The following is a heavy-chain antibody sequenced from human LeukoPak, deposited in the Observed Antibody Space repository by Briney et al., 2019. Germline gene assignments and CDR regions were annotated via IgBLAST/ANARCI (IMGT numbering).Heavy chain of an antibody. CDR1: GYTLTSYY. J-gene: IGHJ4*02. CDR3: ARDYCSSTSCLFDY. Sequence: ASVKVSCKASGYTLTSYYLHWVRQAPGQGLEWMALINPSGGSTSHAQKFQGRVAMTRDTSISTAFMELTRLRSDDTAVYYCARDYCSSTSCLFDYWGQGTLVTVSS. D-gene: IGHD2-2*01. V-gene: IGHV1-46*01. CDR2: INPSGGST.